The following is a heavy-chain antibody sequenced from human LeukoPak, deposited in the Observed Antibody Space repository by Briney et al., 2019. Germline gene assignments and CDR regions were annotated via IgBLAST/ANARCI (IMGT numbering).Heavy chain of an antibody. V-gene: IGHV3-23*01. Sequence: QPGGSLRLSCAASGFTFSSYAMSWVRQAPGKGLEWVSAISGSGGSTYYADSVKGRFTISRDNAKNSLYLQMNNLRAEDTAVYYCARDVYVVSSSSQFNAFDLWGQGTMVTVSS. D-gene: IGHD6-13*01. CDR2: ISGSGGST. CDR1: GFTFSSYA. CDR3: ARDVYVVSSSSQFNAFDL. J-gene: IGHJ3*01.